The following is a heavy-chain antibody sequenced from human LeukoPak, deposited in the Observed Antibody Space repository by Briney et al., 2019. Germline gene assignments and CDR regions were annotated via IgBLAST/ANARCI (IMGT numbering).Heavy chain of an antibody. CDR1: GFNFSNYW. D-gene: IGHD3-10*01. J-gene: IGHJ6*03. V-gene: IGHV3-74*01. CDR3: ARGGGSAASGSQVRVDYMDV. Sequence: GGSLRLSCAASGFNFSNYWMHWVRQVPGKGLVWVSLIHSDGSTIIYADSVRGRFTISRDNAKKTLYLQMDSLRVEDMAVYFCARGGGSAASGSQVRVDYMDVWGKGTTVTVSS. CDR2: IHSDGSTI.